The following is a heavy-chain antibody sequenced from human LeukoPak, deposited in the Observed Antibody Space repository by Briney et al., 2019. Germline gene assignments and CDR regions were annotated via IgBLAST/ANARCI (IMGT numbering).Heavy chain of an antibody. CDR3: ARDPYSSSSARLD. J-gene: IGHJ4*02. D-gene: IGHD6-6*01. CDR2: ISSSGSTI. V-gene: IGHV3-11*01. Sequence: GGSLRLSCAASGFTFSDYYMSWIRQAPGKGLEWVSDISSSGSTIYYADSVKGRFTISRDNAKNSLYLQMNSLRAEDTAVYYCARDPYSSSSARLDWGQGTLVTVSS. CDR1: GFTFSDYY.